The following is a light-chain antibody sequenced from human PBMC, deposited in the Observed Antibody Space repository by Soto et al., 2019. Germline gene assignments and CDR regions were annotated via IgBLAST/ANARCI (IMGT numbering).Light chain of an antibody. J-gene: IGLJ3*02. CDR1: SSDVGGYNY. CDR3: SSYTSSTFWV. V-gene: IGLV2-14*01. Sequence: QPVLTQPASVSGSPGQSITISCTGTSSDVGGYNYVSWYQQHPGKAPKLMIYDVSNRPSGVSNRFSGSKSGNTASLTISGLQAEDEADYYCSSYTSSTFWVFGGGTKLTVL. CDR2: DVS.